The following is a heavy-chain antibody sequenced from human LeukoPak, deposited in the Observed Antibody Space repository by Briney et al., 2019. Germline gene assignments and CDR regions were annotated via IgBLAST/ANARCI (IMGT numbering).Heavy chain of an antibody. CDR1: GLSISSYY. J-gene: IGHJ4*02. D-gene: IGHD5-24*01. V-gene: IGHV4-59*01. CDR2: IYYSGSP. Sequence: SETLSLTCTVSGLSISSYYWSWIRQPPGKGLEWVGHIYYSGSPNYNPSLKSRVTISVDTSKNQFSLKLSSGTAADTAVYCCARGVEMAKRGFDYWGQGTLVTVSS. CDR3: ARGVEMAKRGFDY.